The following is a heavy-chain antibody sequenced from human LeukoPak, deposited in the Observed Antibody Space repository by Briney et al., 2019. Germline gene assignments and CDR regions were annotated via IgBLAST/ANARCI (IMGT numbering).Heavy chain of an antibody. V-gene: IGHV1-2*06. CDR3: ARGVGIPDPRYFDF. Sequence: ASVKVPCKTSGYSFTDYYIHWVRQAPGQGLEWMGRINPETGGTQYAPDFQGGVTMTRDTSVTTAYMELSSLRSDDTALYYCARGVGIPDPRYFDFWGQGSLVTVSS. CDR1: GYSFTDYY. CDR2: INPETGGT. J-gene: IGHJ4*02.